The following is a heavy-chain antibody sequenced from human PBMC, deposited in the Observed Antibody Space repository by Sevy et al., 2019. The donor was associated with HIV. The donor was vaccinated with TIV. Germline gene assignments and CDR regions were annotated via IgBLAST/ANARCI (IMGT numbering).Heavy chain of an antibody. D-gene: IGHD6-6*01. CDR2: ISSSNNYI. Sequence: GGSLRLSCAASGFTFSSYSMNWVRQAPGKGLEWVSSISSSNNYIYYADSLKGRFTISRDKAKNSLYLQMNSLGAEDTAVYYCARDLREYSSSSKYYFDYWGQGILVTVSS. V-gene: IGHV3-21*01. J-gene: IGHJ4*02. CDR1: GFTFSSYS. CDR3: ARDLREYSSSSKYYFDY.